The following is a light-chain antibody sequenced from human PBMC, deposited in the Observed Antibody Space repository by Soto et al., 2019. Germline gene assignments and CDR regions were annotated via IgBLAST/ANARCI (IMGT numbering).Light chain of an antibody. CDR1: QSVSSY. CDR3: QQRSNWPLT. CDR2: DAS. J-gene: IGKJ1*01. V-gene: IGKV3-11*01. Sequence: EIVLTQSPATLSLSPGERATLSCRASQSVSSYLAWYPQKPGQAPRLLIYDASNRATGIPARFSGSGSGTDFTLTISSLEPEDFAVYYCQQRSNWPLTFVQGTKVEIK.